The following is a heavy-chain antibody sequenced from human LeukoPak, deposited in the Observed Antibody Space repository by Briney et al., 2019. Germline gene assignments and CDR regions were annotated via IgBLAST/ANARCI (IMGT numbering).Heavy chain of an antibody. CDR1: GLTFRSYW. CDR3: ARAISGWAVDLYYFDY. Sequence: PGGSLRLSCTFSGLTFRSYWMNWVRQAPGKGLEWVSSISSTSSYIYYADSVKGRFTISRDNAKNSLYLQMNSLRAEDTAVYYCARAISGWAVDLYYFDYWGQGTLVTVSS. CDR2: ISSTSSYI. D-gene: IGHD6-19*01. V-gene: IGHV3-21*01. J-gene: IGHJ4*02.